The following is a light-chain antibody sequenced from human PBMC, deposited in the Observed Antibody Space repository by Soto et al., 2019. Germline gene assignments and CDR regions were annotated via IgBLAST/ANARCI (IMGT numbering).Light chain of an antibody. J-gene: IGKJ1*01. CDR2: WAS. CDR3: QQYQKDTPGT. Sequence: DIVMTQSPDSLAVSLGERATINCKSSQSVLHSSNNKNYLAWYQQKAGQPPKLLIYWASTRESGVPDRFSGDGSGTDFTLTISSLQPEDVATYYCQQYQKDTPGTFGQGTKVDIK. V-gene: IGKV4-1*01. CDR1: QSVLHSSNNKNY.